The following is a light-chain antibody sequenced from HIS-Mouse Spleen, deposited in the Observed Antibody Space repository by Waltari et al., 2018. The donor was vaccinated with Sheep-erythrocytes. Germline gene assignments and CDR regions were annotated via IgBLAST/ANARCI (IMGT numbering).Light chain of an antibody. CDR2: AAS. Sequence: IRMTQSPSSFSASTGDRVTITCRASPGISSYLAWYQQKPGKAPKLLIYAASTLQSGVPSRFSGSGSGTDFTLTISCLQSEDFATYYCQQYYSYPPTFGQGTKVEIK. CDR1: PGISSY. J-gene: IGKJ1*01. V-gene: IGKV1-8*01. CDR3: QQYYSYPPT.